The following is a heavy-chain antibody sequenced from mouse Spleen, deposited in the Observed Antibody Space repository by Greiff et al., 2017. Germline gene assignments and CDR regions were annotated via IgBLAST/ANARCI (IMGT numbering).Heavy chain of an antibody. CDR2: IDPENGDT. CDR3: TKPPYGSSFDY. V-gene: IGHV14-4*01. J-gene: IGHJ2*01. Sequence: EVQLQQSGAELVRPGASVKLSCTASGFNIKDDYMHWVKQRPEQGLEWIGWIDPENGDTEYASKFQGKATITADTSSNTAYLQLSSLTSEDTAVYYCTKPPYGSSFDYWGQGTTLTVSS. D-gene: IGHD1-1*01. CDR1: GFNIKDDY.